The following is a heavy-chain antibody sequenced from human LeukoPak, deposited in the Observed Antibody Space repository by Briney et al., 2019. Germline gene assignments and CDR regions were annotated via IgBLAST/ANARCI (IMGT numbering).Heavy chain of an antibody. CDR3: ARDRSGSQYYMDV. CDR2: ISSGSRYM. Sequence: GGSLRLSCAASGFSFSSFSMNWVRQAPGKGLEWVSSISSGSRYMYYADSVKGRFTISRDNAKNSLYLQMNSLRAEDTAVYYCARDRSGSQYYMDVWGKGATVTVSS. J-gene: IGHJ6*03. V-gene: IGHV3-21*01. CDR1: GFSFSSFS. D-gene: IGHD1-26*01.